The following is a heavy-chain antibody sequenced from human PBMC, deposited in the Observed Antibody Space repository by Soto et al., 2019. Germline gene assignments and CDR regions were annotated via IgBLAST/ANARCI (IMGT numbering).Heavy chain of an antibody. Sequence: QVQLLQSGGQVKKPGASVKVSCTASGYTFTSYTISWVRQDPGQGLEWVGWIGPSSGNTDSARNLQGRVTMNTETSTSTAYMELRSPRSDDTAVYYCARDTGNFFDSWGQGTLVTVSS. CDR3: ARDTGNFFDS. J-gene: IGHJ4*02. CDR2: IGPSSGNT. V-gene: IGHV1-18*01. CDR1: GYTFTSYT.